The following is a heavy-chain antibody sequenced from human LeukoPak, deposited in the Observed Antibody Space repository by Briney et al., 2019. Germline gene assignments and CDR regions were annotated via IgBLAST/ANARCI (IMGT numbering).Heavy chain of an antibody. J-gene: IGHJ4*02. CDR2: ISYDGSNK. Sequence: GGSLRLSCEASGFNFHNFAMHWVRQAPGKGLEWVAVISYDGSNKYYADSVKGRFTISRDNSKNTLYLQMNSLRAEDTAVYYCAKGEATFDYWGQGTLVTVSS. CDR3: AKGEATFDY. V-gene: IGHV3-30*04. CDR1: GFNFHNFA. D-gene: IGHD1-26*01.